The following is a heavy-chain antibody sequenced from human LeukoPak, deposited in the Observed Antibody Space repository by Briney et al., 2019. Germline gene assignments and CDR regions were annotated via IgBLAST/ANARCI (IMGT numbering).Heavy chain of an antibody. CDR2: IVVGSGNT. CDR3: ARVRGYYDSSGPRDY. J-gene: IGHJ4*02. D-gene: IGHD3-22*01. V-gene: IGHV1-58*02. CDR1: GFTFTSSA. Sequence: SVKVSCKASGFTFTSSAMQWVRQARGQRLEWIGWIVVGSGNTNYAQKLQGRVTMTTDTSTSTAYMELRSLRSDDTAVYYCARVRGYYDSSGPRDYWGQGTLVTVSS.